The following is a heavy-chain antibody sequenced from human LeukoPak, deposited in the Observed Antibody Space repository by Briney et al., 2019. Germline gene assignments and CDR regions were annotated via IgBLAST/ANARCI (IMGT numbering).Heavy chain of an antibody. D-gene: IGHD2-2*01. CDR3: ARRRHCSSTSCPNWFDP. J-gene: IGHJ5*02. CDR1: GGSFSGYY. CDR2: INHSGST. V-gene: IGHV4-34*01. Sequence: SETLSLTCAVYGGSFSGYYWSWIRQPPGKGLEWIGEINHSGSTNYNPSLKSRVTISVDTSKNQFSLKLSSVTAADTAVYYCARRRHCSSTSCPNWFDPWGQGTLVTVSS.